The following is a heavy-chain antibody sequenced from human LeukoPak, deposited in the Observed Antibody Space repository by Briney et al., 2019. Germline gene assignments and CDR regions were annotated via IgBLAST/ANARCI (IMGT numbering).Heavy chain of an antibody. D-gene: IGHD3-10*01. Sequence: SETLSLTCTVSGGSISSSSYYWGWIRQPPGKGLGWIASIYYSGITYYNPSLKSRVTVSVDTSKNQFSLKLSSVTAADTAVYYCARQFRAEVRGVIGSWGQGTLVTVSS. V-gene: IGHV4-39*01. CDR1: GGSISSSSYY. CDR3: ARQFRAEVRGVIGS. CDR2: IYYSGIT. J-gene: IGHJ4*02.